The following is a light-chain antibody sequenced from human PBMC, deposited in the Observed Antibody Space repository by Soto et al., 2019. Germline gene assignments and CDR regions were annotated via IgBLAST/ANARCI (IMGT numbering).Light chain of an antibody. CDR1: QSVSSN. CDR2: GAS. J-gene: IGKJ1*01. Sequence: EIVMTQSPATLSVSPGERATLSCRASQSVSSNLAWYQQKPGQAPRLLIYGASTRVTGIPARFSGSGSGTEFTLTISSLQSEDFAVYYCQQYNKRPPWTFGQGTKV. V-gene: IGKV3-15*01. CDR3: QQYNKRPPWT.